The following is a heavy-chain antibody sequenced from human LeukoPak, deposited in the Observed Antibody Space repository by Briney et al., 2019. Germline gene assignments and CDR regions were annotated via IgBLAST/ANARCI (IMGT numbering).Heavy chain of an antibody. CDR2: FYSGGST. J-gene: IGHJ6*02. CDR3: AAVLHGYSYGYDYYYYGMDV. Sequence: GGSLRLSCAPSGFTVSSNYMSWVRKAPGKGLEWIPVFYSGGSTYYADSVKGRFTISRGNSKNTLYLQMNSLRAEDTAVYYCAAVLHGYSYGYDYYYYGMDVWGQGTTVTVSS. V-gene: IGHV3-53*01. CDR1: GFTVSSNY. D-gene: IGHD5-18*01.